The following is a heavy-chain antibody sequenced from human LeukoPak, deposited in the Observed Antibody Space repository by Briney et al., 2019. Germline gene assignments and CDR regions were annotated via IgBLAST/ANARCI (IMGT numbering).Heavy chain of an antibody. D-gene: IGHD3-22*01. CDR3: ARDLDDSSGYYPGIGY. J-gene: IGHJ4*02. V-gene: IGHV3-21*01. CDR2: ISSSSSYI. CDR1: GLTFSSYS. Sequence: GSLRLSCAASGLTFSSYSMNWVRQAPGKGLEWVSSISSSSSYIYYADSVKGRFTISRDNAKNSLYLQMNSLRAEDTAVYYCARDLDDSSGYYPGIGYWGQGTLVTVSS.